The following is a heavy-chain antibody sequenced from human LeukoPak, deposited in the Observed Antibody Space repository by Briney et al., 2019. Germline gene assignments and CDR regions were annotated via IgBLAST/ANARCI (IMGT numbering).Heavy chain of an antibody. CDR1: GDSISSSNFY. J-gene: IGHJ5*02. D-gene: IGHD3-16*02. CDR3: ARVHPYDYVGGSYRYGVGCFDP. Sequence: ASETLSLTCSVSGDSISSSNFYWGWIRQPPGKGLEWIATIYYRGTTYYNPSLKSRVTISLDTSKNQFSLKLNSVTAADTAVYFCARVHPYDYVGGSYRYGVGCFDPWGQGTLVTVSS. V-gene: IGHV4-39*07. CDR2: IYYRGTT.